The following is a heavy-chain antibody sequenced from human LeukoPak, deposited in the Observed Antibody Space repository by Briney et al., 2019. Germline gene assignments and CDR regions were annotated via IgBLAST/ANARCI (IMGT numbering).Heavy chain of an antibody. CDR3: ARRHIHSSGRYEGYFQQ. Sequence: SGTLSLTCTVSGDFINSNNYYWDWIRQPPGKGRDWIGTMHHSGTTFYNTSLKSRVTISVDMSKNDFSLKLTSVTAADTAVYFCARRHIHSSGRYEGYFQQWGQGTLVTVSS. CDR1: GDFINSNNYY. CDR2: MHHSGTT. J-gene: IGHJ1*01. V-gene: IGHV4-39*02. D-gene: IGHD6-19*01.